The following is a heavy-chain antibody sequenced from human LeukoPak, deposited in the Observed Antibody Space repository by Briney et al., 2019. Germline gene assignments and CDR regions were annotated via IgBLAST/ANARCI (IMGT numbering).Heavy chain of an antibody. D-gene: IGHD1-26*01. CDR1: GFTFSSYW. J-gene: IGHJ4*02. V-gene: IGHV3-74*01. CDR3: AKSDHGNGDYDY. CDR2: INSDGSST. Sequence: GGSLRLSCAASGFTFSSYWMHWVRQAPGKGLVWVSRINSDGSSTRYADSVKGRFTISRDNSKNTLYLQMNSLKAEDTALYYCAKSDHGNGDYDYWGQGTLVTVSS.